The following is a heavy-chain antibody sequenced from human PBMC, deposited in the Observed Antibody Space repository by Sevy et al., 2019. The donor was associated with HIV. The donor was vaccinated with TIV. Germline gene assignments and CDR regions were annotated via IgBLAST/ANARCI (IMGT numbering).Heavy chain of an antibody. CDR2: ITFSSHST. Sequence: GGSLRLSCAASGFIFKNYAMTWVRQAPGKGLEWVSVITFSSHSTYYADSVKGRFTISRDNSKNTLYLHMDSLRAEDTAVYYCAKDRVSGSYYTGGFDSWGQGTLVTVSS. CDR3: AKDRVSGSYYTGGFDS. J-gene: IGHJ4*02. V-gene: IGHV3-23*01. D-gene: IGHD1-26*01. CDR1: GFIFKNYA.